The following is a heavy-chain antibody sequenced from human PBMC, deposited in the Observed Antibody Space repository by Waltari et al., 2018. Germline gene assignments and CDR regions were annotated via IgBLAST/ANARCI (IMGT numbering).Heavy chain of an antibody. CDR1: GYTFTSYA. V-gene: IGHV1-8*03. Sequence: QVQLVQSGAEVKKPGASVKVSCKASGYTFTSYAITWVRQATGQGLEWMGWMNPNSGNTGYAQKFQGRVTITRNTSISTAYMELSSLRSEDTAVYYCARDRGSSRGRSAFDIWGQGTMVTVSS. J-gene: IGHJ3*02. CDR2: MNPNSGNT. CDR3: ARDRGSSRGRSAFDI. D-gene: IGHD6-13*01.